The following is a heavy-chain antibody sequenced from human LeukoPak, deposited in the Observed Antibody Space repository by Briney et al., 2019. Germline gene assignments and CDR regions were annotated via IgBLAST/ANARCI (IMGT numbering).Heavy chain of an antibody. CDR1: GFSFSSYS. D-gene: IGHD3-3*01. J-gene: IGHJ4*02. V-gene: IGHV3-21*01. Sequence: GGSLRLSCAASGFSFSSYSMNWVRQAPGKGLEWVSSISGSSTHILYADSVKGRFTISRDDARNSLYLQMNSLRAEDTAVYYCAKFETRGNTNFDYWGQGTLVTVSS. CDR3: AKFETRGNTNFDY. CDR2: ISGSSTHI.